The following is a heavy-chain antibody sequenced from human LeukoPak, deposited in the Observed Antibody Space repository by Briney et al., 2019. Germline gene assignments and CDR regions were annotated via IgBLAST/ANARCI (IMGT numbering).Heavy chain of an antibody. Sequence: GASVKVSCKASGYTFTGYYIHWVRQAPGQGLEWMGWINPKSGGTNYAQTFQGRVTMTRDTSISTAYMDLSRLRSDDTAVYYCARGLGYCDIPDCPARVFCFDYWGQGTLVSVSS. V-gene: IGHV1-2*02. CDR2: INPKSGGT. J-gene: IGHJ4*02. D-gene: IGHD2-15*01. CDR1: GYTFTGYY. CDR3: ARGLGYCDIPDCPARVFCFDY.